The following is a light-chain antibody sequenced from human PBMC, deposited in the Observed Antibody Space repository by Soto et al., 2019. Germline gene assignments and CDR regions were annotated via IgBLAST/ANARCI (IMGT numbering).Light chain of an antibody. CDR3: QQYNNWPQT. CDR2: GAS. J-gene: IGKJ1*01. Sequence: EIVMTQSPATLSVSPGERATLSCRASQSVSSKLAWYQQKPGQAPRLLIYGASTRATGIPARFSGSGSGTEFTLTISSLQSEDFAVYYCQQYNNWPQTFGQGTKVEIQ. CDR1: QSVSSK. V-gene: IGKV3-15*01.